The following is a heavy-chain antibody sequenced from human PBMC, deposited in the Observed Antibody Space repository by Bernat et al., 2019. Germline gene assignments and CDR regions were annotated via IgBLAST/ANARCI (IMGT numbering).Heavy chain of an antibody. Sequence: EVQLVESGGGLVQPGGSLRLSCAASGFTFSSYWMSWVRQAPGKGLEWVANIKQDGSEKYYVDSVKGRFTISRDNAKNSLYLQMNSLRAEDTAVYYCAGLRWYGVDAFDIWGQGTMVTVSS. CDR2: IKQDGSEK. CDR1: GFTFSSYW. J-gene: IGHJ3*02. CDR3: AGLRWYGVDAFDI. D-gene: IGHD6-13*01. V-gene: IGHV3-7*01.